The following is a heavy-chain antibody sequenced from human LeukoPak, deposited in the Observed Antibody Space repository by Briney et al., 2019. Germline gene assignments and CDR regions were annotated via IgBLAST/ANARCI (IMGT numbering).Heavy chain of an antibody. CDR2: ISSSSNNI. Sequence: PGGSVRLSCAASGFTFSSYSMDWVRQAPGKGLEWVSSISSSSNNIYYADSVKGRFTISRDNGKNSLYLLMNSLRAEDTAVYYCVYGGGYFQHWGQGTLVTVSS. D-gene: IGHD4-23*01. J-gene: IGHJ1*01. CDR3: VYGGGYFQH. V-gene: IGHV3-21*01. CDR1: GFTFSSYS.